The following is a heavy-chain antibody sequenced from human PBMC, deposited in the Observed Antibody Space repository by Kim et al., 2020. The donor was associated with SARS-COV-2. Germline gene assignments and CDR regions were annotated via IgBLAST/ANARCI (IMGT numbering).Heavy chain of an antibody. CDR3: ARGIYYYDSSEFDP. Sequence: ASVKVSCKASGYTFTNYAMIWVRQAPGQGLEWMGWINTNTGNPTYAQGFTGRFVFSLDTSVRTGYLQINSLKAEDTAVYYCARGIYYYDSSEFDPWGQGTRVTVSP. CDR2: INTNTGNP. J-gene: IGHJ5*02. CDR1: GYTFTNYA. V-gene: IGHV7-4-1*02. D-gene: IGHD3-22*01.